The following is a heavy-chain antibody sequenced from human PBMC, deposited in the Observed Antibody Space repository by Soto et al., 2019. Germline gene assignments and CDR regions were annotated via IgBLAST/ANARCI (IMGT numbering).Heavy chain of an antibody. D-gene: IGHD3-22*01. J-gene: IGHJ4*02. V-gene: IGHV3-23*01. CDR3: AKDGDSSGYYYYYFDY. CDR1: GFTFSSYA. Sequence: PGGSLRLSCAASGFTFSSYAMSWVRQAPGKGLEWVSAISGSGGSTYYADSVKGRFTISRDNSKNTLYLQMNSLRAEDTAVYYCAKDGDSSGYYYYYFDYWGQGTLVTVSS. CDR2: ISGSGGST.